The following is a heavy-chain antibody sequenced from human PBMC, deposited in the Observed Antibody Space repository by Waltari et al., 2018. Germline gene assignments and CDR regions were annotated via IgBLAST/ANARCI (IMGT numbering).Heavy chain of an antibody. CDR2: IILNFVTA. Sequence: QVQLLQSGAEVMKPGSSVKVSCTASGCTFSSYAISWVRQAPGQGLEWFGGIILNFVTANYAQECQGRVAVTADESTSTAYVELSSLRSEDTAVYYCARSHDCGGACPPSLNYYYGMDVWGQGTTVTVSS. CDR3: ARSHDCGGACPPSLNYYYGMDV. D-gene: IGHD2-21*01. V-gene: IGHV1-69*01. CDR1: GCTFSSYA. J-gene: IGHJ6*02.